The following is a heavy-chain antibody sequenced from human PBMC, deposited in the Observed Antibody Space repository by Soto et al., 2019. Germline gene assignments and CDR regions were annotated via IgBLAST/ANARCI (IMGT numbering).Heavy chain of an antibody. CDR3: ARDPGELYSSSSGWFDP. Sequence: PSENPARTCTVSGGAISSYYWSWIRQPPGKGLEWIGYIYYSGSTNYNPSLKMRVTISVDTSKNQFSLKLSSVTAADTAVYYCARDPGELYSSSSGWFDPWGQVTLSTVS. J-gene: IGHJ5*02. CDR1: GGAISSYY. V-gene: IGHV4-59*01. D-gene: IGHD6-13*01. CDR2: IYYSGST.